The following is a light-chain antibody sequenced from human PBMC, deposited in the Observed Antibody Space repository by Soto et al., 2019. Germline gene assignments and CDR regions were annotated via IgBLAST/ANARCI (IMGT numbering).Light chain of an antibody. J-gene: IGLJ1*01. V-gene: IGLV2-14*01. CDR3: SSYTSSSTLYV. CDR2: DVS. CDR1: SSDVGGYNY. Sequence: QSVLPQPASVSGSPGQSITISCTGTSSDVGGYNYVSWYQQHPGKAPKLMIYDVSNRPSGVSNRFSGSKSGNTASLTISGLQAEDEADYYCSSYTSSSTLYVFGTGTKDTVL.